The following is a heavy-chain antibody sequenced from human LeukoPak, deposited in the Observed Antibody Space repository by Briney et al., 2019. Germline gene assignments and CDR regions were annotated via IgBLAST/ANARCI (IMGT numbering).Heavy chain of an antibody. D-gene: IGHD4-17*01. J-gene: IGHJ4*02. Sequence: GASVKVSCMASGYTFTGYYMHWVRQAPGQGLEWMGWINPNSGGTNYAQKFQGWVTMTRDTSISTAYMELSRLRSDDTAVYYCAREAFHGDYDYWGQGTLVTVSS. CDR1: GYTFTGYY. CDR2: INPNSGGT. CDR3: AREAFHGDYDY. V-gene: IGHV1-2*04.